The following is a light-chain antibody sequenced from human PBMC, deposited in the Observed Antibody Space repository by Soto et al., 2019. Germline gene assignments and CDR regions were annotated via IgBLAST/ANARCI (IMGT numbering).Light chain of an antibody. CDR2: DAS. CDR3: QQYNSYWT. J-gene: IGKJ1*01. CDR1: QSISSW. V-gene: IGKV1-5*01. Sequence: DIQMTQSPSTLSASVGDRVTITCRASQSISSWLAWYQQKPGKVPMLLIYDASSLESGVPSRFSGSGSGTEFTLTISSLQPDDFATYYCQQYNSYWTFGQGTKVEI.